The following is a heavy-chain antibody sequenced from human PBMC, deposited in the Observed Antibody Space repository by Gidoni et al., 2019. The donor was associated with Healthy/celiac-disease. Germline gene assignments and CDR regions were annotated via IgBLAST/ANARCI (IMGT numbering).Heavy chain of an antibody. CDR2: IIPNFGTA. CDR3: ARGGGYCSSTSCYRGREYSSSLGYYYMDV. D-gene: IGHD2-2*02. J-gene: IGHJ6*03. Sequence: QVQLVQSGAEVKKPGSSVKVSCQASGGTFSSYAISWVRLAPGPGLEWMGGIIPNFGTANYAQKVQGRGTITADESTSAAYMELSSLGSEDTAVYYGARGGGYCSSTSCYRGREYSSSLGYYYMDVWGKGTTVTVSS. V-gene: IGHV1-69*01. CDR1: GGTFSSYA.